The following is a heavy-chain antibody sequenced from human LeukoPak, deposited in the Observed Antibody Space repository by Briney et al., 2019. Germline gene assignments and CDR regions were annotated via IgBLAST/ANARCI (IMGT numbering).Heavy chain of an antibody. J-gene: IGHJ4*02. Sequence: PGGSLRLSCAASGFALSSYGMHWVRQAPGKGLEWVAAIWEDGTNINYADSVKGRFTISRDNSKNTLYLQLNNPRAEDTALYYCARVGYNSGWYEYWGQGTLVTVSS. V-gene: IGHV3-33*08. CDR2: IWEDGTNI. D-gene: IGHD6-19*01. CDR3: ARVGYNSGWYEY. CDR1: GFALSSYG.